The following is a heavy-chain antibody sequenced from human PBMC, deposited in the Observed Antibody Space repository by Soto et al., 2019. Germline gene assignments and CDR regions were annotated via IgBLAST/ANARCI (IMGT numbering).Heavy chain of an antibody. J-gene: IGHJ4*02. V-gene: IGHV4-31*03. CDR1: GGSISSGGYY. CDR2: IYYSGST. D-gene: IGHD4-17*01. Sequence: QVQLQESGPGLVKPSQTLSLTCTVSGGSISSGGYYWSWIRQHPGKGLEWIGYIYYSGSTYYNPSLESRLTLSVDTSKTQCSLKLSSVTAADTAVYYCARDRGYGDSFDYWGQGTLVTVSS. CDR3: ARDRGYGDSFDY.